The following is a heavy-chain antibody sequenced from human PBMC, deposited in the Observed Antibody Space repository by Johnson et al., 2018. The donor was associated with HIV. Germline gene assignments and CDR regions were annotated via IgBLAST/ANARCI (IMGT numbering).Heavy chain of an antibody. CDR3: ARDGHGAFDI. V-gene: IGHV3-64*01. J-gene: IGHJ3*02. CDR2: ISSNGGST. Sequence: VQLLESGGGLVQPGGSLRLSCAASGFTFSSYDMHWVRQAPGKGLEYVSAISSNGGSTYYANSVKGRFTISRDNSKNTLYLQMGSLRAEDMAVYYCARDGHGAFDIWGQGTMVTVSS. CDR1: GFTFSSYD.